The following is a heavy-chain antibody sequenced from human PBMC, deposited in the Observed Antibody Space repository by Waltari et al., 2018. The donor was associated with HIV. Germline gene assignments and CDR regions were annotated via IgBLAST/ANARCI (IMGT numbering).Heavy chain of an antibody. D-gene: IGHD5-12*01. CDR3: ARPRYSGYDYPTYFDY. Sequence: QVQLVASGGGLVKPGGSLRLSCAASGFSFSDFYISWVRQAPGKGLEWVSYINSGGITIHYANSVKGRFTISRDNAKNSLYLQMNYLTAEDTAVYYCARPRYSGYDYPTYFDYWGQGTLVTVSS. J-gene: IGHJ4*02. CDR1: GFSFSDFY. V-gene: IGHV3-11*01. CDR2: INSGGITI.